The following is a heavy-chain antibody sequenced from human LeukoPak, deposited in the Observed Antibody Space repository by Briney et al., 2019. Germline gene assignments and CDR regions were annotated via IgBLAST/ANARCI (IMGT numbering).Heavy chain of an antibody. J-gene: IGHJ4*02. Sequence: PGRSLRLSCAASRFTFSSYGMYWVRQAPGKGLEWVAIIWNDGSKKYYADSVKGRFTISRDNSKNTLYLQMNSLRVEDTAVYFCVIDPFYDSSGSVYWGQGTLVTVSS. D-gene: IGHD3-22*01. CDR2: IWNDGSKK. V-gene: IGHV3-33*01. CDR1: RFTFSSYG. CDR3: VIDPFYDSSGSVY.